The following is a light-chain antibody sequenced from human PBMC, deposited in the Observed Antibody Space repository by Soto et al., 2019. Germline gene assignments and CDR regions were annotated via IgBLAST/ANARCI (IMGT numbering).Light chain of an antibody. CDR1: SSDVGGYNY. CDR3: SSYTSSSTLCV. J-gene: IGLJ1*01. CDR2: EVS. Sequence: QSALTQPASVSGSPGQSITISCTGTSSDVGGYNYVSWYQQHPGKAPKLMLYEVSNRPSGISNRFSGSKSGNTASLTISGLQAEDEADYYCSSYTSSSTLCVFGTGTKLT. V-gene: IGLV2-14*01.